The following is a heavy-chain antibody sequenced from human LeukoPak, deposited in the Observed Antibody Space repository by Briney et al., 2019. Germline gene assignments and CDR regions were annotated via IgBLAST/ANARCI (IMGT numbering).Heavy chain of an antibody. V-gene: IGHV3-43*01. CDR2: ISWGGGST. CDR3: AKPYGSGSYYNDYYYYGMDV. J-gene: IGHJ6*02. CDR1: GFTFDDYT. D-gene: IGHD3-10*01. Sequence: GGSLRLSCAASGFTFDDYTMHWVRQAPGKGLEWVSLISWGGGSTYYADSVKGRFTISRDNSKNSLYLQMNSLRTEDTALYYCAKPYGSGSYYNDYYYYGMDVWGQGTTVTVSS.